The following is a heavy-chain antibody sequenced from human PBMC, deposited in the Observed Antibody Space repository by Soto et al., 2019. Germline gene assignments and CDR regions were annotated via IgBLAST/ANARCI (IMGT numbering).Heavy chain of an antibody. CDR2: ISGSGDDT. CDR1: GFTFSSYV. D-gene: IGHD2-2*01. CDR3: AKVDEAEIDCISTSCYVGWFDP. J-gene: IGHJ5*02. Sequence: EVQLLESGGGLVQPGGSLRLSCAASGFTFSSYVMSWVRQAPGKGLEWVSSISGSGDDTYDAVSVRGRFTISRDNSKNSLYLEMNSLRAEDTGICYCAKVDEAEIDCISTSCYVGWFDPWGQGTLVTVSS. V-gene: IGHV3-23*01.